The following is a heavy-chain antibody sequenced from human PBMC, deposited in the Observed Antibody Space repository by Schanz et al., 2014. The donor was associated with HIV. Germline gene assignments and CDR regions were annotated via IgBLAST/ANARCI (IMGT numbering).Heavy chain of an antibody. V-gene: IGHV1-69*01. J-gene: IGHJ4*02. CDR2: IMPILGTA. D-gene: IGHD2-15*01. CDR3: AREGGNLVEGGYFFDY. CDR1: GGAFSSYA. Sequence: QVQLVQSGAEVKKPGSSVKVSCKASGGAFSSYAISWVRQAPGQGLEWMGGIMPILGTANYAQKLQGRVTITADDSTSTAYMELSSLRLEDTAVYYCAREGGNLVEGGYFFDYWGQGTLVTVSS.